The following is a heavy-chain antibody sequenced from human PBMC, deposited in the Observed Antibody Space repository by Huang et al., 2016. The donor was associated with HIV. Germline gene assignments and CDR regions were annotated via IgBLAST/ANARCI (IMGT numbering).Heavy chain of an antibody. CDR2: ISDRGST. J-gene: IGHJ3*02. CDR3: ARMFKYDSGGYWGNDAFDI. V-gene: IGHV4-34*02. Sequence: QVQLQQWGAELLKPSETLSLTCAVSGGSFSGHYWPWIRQPPGRGLEWIGEISDRGSTTYNPSLKSRVTISGDTSQSQFSLKLNSVTAADTAIYYCARMFKYDSGGYWGNDAFDIWGQGTMVTVSS. CDR1: GGSFSGHY. D-gene: IGHD3-22*01.